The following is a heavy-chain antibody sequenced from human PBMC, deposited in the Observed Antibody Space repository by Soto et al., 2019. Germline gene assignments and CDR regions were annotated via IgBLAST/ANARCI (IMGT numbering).Heavy chain of an antibody. D-gene: IGHD3-16*01. CDR3: AKGILSATIGPYAMDV. Sequence: GGSLRLACEASGFDFSSYAMHWVRQAPGKGLEWVGVISYDGNYIYYADSVKGRFTISRDNSKNTLYVQVNSLRPEDTAVYYCAKGILSATIGPYAMDVWGQGTTVTVSS. CDR2: ISYDGNYI. V-gene: IGHV3-30*18. CDR1: GFDFSSYA. J-gene: IGHJ6*02.